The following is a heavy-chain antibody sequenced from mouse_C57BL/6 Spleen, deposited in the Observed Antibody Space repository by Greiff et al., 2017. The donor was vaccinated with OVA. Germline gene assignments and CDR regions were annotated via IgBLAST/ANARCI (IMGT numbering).Heavy chain of an antibody. Sequence: AAEGVDFSRYWMSWVRRAPGKGLEWIGEINPDSSTINYAPSLKDKFIISRDNDKNTLYLQMSKVRSEDTALYYCARTYYGSSYWYFDVWGTGTTVTVSS. V-gene: IGHV4-1*01. J-gene: IGHJ1*03. D-gene: IGHD1-1*01. CDR2: INPDSSTI. CDR3: ARTYYGSSYWYFDV. CDR1: GVDFSRYW.